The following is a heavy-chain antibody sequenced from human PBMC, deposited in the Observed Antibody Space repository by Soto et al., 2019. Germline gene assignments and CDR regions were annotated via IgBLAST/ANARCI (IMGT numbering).Heavy chain of an antibody. D-gene: IGHD2-15*01. Sequence: PGASLIPSCTPSAFTFSSNAMSWVRQAPGKGLEWVSGISSSGGSTYYADSVKGRFTISRDNSKNMLYLQMNNLRAEDTAVYYCAKAQGGSYFDYWGQG. CDR3: AKAQGGSYFDY. V-gene: IGHV3-23*01. CDR1: AFTFSSNA. CDR2: ISSSGGST. J-gene: IGHJ4*02.